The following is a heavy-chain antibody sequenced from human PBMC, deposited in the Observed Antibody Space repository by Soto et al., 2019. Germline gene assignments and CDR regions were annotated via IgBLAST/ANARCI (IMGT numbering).Heavy chain of an antibody. V-gene: IGHV1-2*02. CDR3: ARGDTNWPY. J-gene: IGHJ4*02. CDR2: INPNSGGT. Sequence: QVQLVQSGAEVKMPGASVKVSCKASGYTFTGYYMHWVRQAPGQGLEWVGWINPNSGGTKSAQKFQGRVTMTADTSISTAYMELSSLRSDDTAVYYCARGDTNWPYWGQGTLVTVSS. D-gene: IGHD7-27*01. CDR1: GYTFTGYY.